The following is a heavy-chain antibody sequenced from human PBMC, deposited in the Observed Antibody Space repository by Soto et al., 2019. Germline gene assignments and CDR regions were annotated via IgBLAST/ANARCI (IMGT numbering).Heavy chain of an antibody. V-gene: IGHV4-59*01. D-gene: IGHD2-15*01. Sequence: SETLSLTCTVSGGSISSYYWSWIRQPPGKGLEWIGYIYYSGSTNYNPSLKSRVTISVDTSKNQFSLKLSSVTAADTAVYYCARGPYCSGGSCPMLWFDPWGQGTLVTVSS. CDR1: GGSISSYY. J-gene: IGHJ5*02. CDR2: IYYSGST. CDR3: ARGPYCSGGSCPMLWFDP.